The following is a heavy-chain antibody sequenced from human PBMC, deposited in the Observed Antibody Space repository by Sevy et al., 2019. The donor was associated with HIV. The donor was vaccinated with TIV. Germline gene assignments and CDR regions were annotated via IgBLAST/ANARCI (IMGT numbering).Heavy chain of an antibody. D-gene: IGHD6-13*01. CDR3: AREVEQGMDPFSYYFDY. Sequence: GGSLRLSCAASGFTFSSYAMHWVRQAPGKGLEWVAVISYDGSNKYYADSVKGRFTISRDNSKNSLYLDMNSLRAEDTAVYYCAREVEQGMDPFSYYFDYWGQGTLVTVSS. V-gene: IGHV3-30*04. CDR1: GFTFSSYA. J-gene: IGHJ4*02. CDR2: ISYDGSNK.